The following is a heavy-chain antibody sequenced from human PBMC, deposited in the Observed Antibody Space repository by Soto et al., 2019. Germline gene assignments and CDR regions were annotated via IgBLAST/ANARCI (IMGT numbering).Heavy chain of an antibody. CDR2: IYATGST. D-gene: IGHD1-1*01. Sequence: QVVLQESGPGVVKPSDTLSLTCNVSGASLRGYYWSWIRQPPGKGLAWIGRIYATGSTDYNPSLRSGITLSVDMSKKQFSLTLRSVTAPDTAIYYCVRDGTKILRDLFDPWGRGILVTVSS. V-gene: IGHV4-4*07. J-gene: IGHJ5*02. CDR3: VRDGTKILRDLFDP. CDR1: GASLRGYY.